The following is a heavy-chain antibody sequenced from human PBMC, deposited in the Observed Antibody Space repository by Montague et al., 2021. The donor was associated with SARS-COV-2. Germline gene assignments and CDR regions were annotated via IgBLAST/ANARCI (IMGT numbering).Heavy chain of an antibody. J-gene: IGHJ4*02. CDR3: AHRKVLAAAWDY. CDR2: IDWDDDK. V-gene: IGHV2-70*12. CDR1: GFSLSTSGMC. D-gene: IGHD6-13*01. Sequence: VKPTQTLTLTCTFSGFSLSTSGMCVSWIRQPPGKALEWLARIDWDDDKYYSTSLKTRLTISKDTSKNQVVLTMTNMDPVDTATYYCAHRKVLAAAWDYWGQGTLVTVSS.